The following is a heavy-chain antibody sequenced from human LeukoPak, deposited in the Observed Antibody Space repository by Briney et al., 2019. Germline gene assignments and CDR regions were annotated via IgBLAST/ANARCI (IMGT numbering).Heavy chain of an antibody. CDR2: ISSSSSYI. CDR3: ARDYRGDTAMVIGY. Sequence: GGSLRLSCAASGFTFSSYSMNWVRQAPGEGLEWVSSISSSSSYIYYADSVKGRFTISRDNAKNSLYLQMNSLRAEDTAVYYCARDYRGDTAMVIGYWGQGTLVTVSS. V-gene: IGHV3-21*01. CDR1: GFTFSSYS. D-gene: IGHD5-18*01. J-gene: IGHJ4*02.